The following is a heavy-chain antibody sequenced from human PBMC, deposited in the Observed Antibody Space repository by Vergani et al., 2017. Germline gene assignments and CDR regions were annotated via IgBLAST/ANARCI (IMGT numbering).Heavy chain of an antibody. Sequence: QVQLPQWGAGLLKPSETLSLTCAVYGGSFSGYYWSWIRQPPGKGLEWIGYIYYSGSTYYNPSLQIRVTRSVETSKNQFSLKLSSVTAADTAVYYCARGWGYSYGWGYWGQGTLVTVSS. CDR3: ARGWGYSYGWGY. CDR1: GGSFSGYY. D-gene: IGHD5-18*01. V-gene: IGHV4-34*01. J-gene: IGHJ4*02. CDR2: IYYSGST.